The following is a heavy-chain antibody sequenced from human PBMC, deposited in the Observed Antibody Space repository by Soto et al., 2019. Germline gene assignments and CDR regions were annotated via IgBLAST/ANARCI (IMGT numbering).Heavy chain of an antibody. CDR3: ARGAYYYGSGSPIDFDY. D-gene: IGHD3-10*01. Sequence: PSETLSLTCTVSGGSISSYYWSWIRQPPGKGLGWIGYIYYSGSTNYNPSLKSRVTISVDTSKNQFSLKLSSVTAADTAVYYCARGAYYYGSGSPIDFDYWGQGTLVTVSS. J-gene: IGHJ4*02. V-gene: IGHV4-59*01. CDR2: IYYSGST. CDR1: GGSISSYY.